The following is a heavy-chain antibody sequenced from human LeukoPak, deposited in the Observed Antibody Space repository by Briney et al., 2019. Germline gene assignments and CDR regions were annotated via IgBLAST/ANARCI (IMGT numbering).Heavy chain of an antibody. J-gene: IGHJ4*02. D-gene: IGHD3-22*01. Sequence: SETLSLTCTVSGGSISSGGYYWSWIRQHPGKGLEWIGYIYYSGSTYYNPSLKSRVTISVDMSKNQFSLKLSSVTAADTAVYYCARAEYYYDSSGYYNLYFDYWGQGTLVTVSS. CDR2: IYYSGST. CDR1: GGSISSGGYY. V-gene: IGHV4-31*03. CDR3: ARAEYYYDSSGYYNLYFDY.